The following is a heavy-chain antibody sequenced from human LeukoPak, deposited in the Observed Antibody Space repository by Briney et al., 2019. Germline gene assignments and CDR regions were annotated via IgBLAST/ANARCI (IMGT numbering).Heavy chain of an antibody. V-gene: IGHV4-34*01. D-gene: IGHD5-12*01. CDR3: ARVGYSGYDWFIAVAGDAFDI. CDR1: GGSFSGYY. Sequence: PSDTLSLTCAVYGGSFSGYYWSWIRQPQGKGLEWIGEINHSGSTNYNPSLKSRVTISVDTSKNQFSLKLSSVTAADTAVYYCARVGYSGYDWFIAVAGDAFDIWGQGTMVTVSS. J-gene: IGHJ3*02. CDR2: INHSGST.